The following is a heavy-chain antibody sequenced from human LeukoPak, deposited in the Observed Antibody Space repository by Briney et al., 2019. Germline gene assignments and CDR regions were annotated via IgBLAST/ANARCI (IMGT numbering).Heavy chain of an antibody. CDR1: GYRFTTYW. Sequence: GESLKISCKGSGYRFTTYWIGWVRQMPGKGLEWMGSIYPGDSDTRYSPSFQGRATISADKSISTAYLQWSSLKASDNAMYYCARRYSDGSGYFVDHWGQGTLVTVSS. D-gene: IGHD3-22*01. V-gene: IGHV5-51*01. J-gene: IGHJ4*02. CDR3: ARRYSDGSGYFVDH. CDR2: IYPGDSDT.